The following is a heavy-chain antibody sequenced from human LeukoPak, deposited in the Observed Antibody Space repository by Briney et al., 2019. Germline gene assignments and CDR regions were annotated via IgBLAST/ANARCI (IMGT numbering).Heavy chain of an antibody. J-gene: IGHJ3*02. D-gene: IGHD3-22*01. V-gene: IGHV1-18*01. CDR2: ISAYNGNT. CDR3: ARDRITMIVVAPPAFDI. Sequence: GASVKVPCKASGYTFTSYGISWVRQAPGQGLDWIGLISAYNGNTDYAQKLQGRVTMTTDTSTSTAYMELRSLRSGDTAVYYCARDRITMIVVAPPAFDIWGQGTMVTVSS. CDR1: GYTFTSYG.